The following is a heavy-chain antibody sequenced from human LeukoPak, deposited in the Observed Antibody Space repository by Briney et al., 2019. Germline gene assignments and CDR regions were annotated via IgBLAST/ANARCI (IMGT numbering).Heavy chain of an antibody. J-gene: IGHJ4*02. CDR1: GGSISSGNYY. CDR3: ARRPPGSSFDY. V-gene: IGHV4-39*01. Sequence: SETLSLTCTVSGGSISSGNYYWDWIRQPPGKGLEWIGSSHYSGDTYYNPSLKSRVTISVDTSKNQFSLNLSSVTATDTAVYYCARRPPGSSFDYWGQGALVSVSS. D-gene: IGHD6-6*01. CDR2: SHYSGDT.